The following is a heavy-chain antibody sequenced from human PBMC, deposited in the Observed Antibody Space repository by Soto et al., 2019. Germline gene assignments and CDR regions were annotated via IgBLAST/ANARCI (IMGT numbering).Heavy chain of an antibody. CDR3: ARDKGRGYSGYDFYY. Sequence: GGSLRLSCAASGFTVSSNYMSWVRQAPGKGLEWVSVIYSGGSTYYADSVKGRFTISRDNSKNTQYLQMNSLRAEDTAVYYCARDKGRGYSGYDFYYWGQGTLVTVSS. V-gene: IGHV3-66*01. J-gene: IGHJ4*02. CDR1: GFTVSSNY. CDR2: IYSGGST. D-gene: IGHD5-12*01.